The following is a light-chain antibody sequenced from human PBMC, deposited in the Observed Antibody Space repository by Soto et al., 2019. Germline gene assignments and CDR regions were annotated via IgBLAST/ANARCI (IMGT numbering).Light chain of an antibody. CDR2: GAS. J-gene: IGKJ1*01. CDR3: QQYGSSGT. V-gene: IGKV3-20*01. CDR1: QSISSSK. Sequence: EIVMTQSPATLSVSPGEGATLSCRASQSISSSKLAWYQQNPGQAPRLLIYGASNRATGIPDRFSGSGSGTDFTLTISRLEPEDFAVYYCQQYGSSGTFGQGTKVDIK.